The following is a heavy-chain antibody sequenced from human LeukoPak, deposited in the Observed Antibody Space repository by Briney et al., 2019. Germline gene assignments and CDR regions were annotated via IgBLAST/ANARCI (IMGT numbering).Heavy chain of an antibody. CDR2: IKPDGSDK. CDR1: GFTFGNHA. CDR3: ATISAQTFDI. V-gene: IGHV3-7*01. D-gene: IGHD5-24*01. J-gene: IGHJ3*02. Sequence: GGSLRLSCTASGFTFGNHAMSWVRQSPGKGLEWVANIKPDGSDKYYVDSARGRFTVSRDNAKNSAFLQMDSLRAEDTAIYYCATISAQTFDIWGQGTLVSVSS.